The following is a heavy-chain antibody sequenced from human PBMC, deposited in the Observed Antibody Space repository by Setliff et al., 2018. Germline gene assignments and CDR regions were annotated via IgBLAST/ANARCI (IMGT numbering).Heavy chain of an antibody. CDR1: GGTISSGGYY. J-gene: IGHJ4*02. Sequence: NPSETLSLTCTVSGGTISSGGYYWSWIRQHPGKGLEWIGYIYYSGTTYYTPSLKRRVTISVDTSKNQFSLKLSSVTAADTAVYYCARERVLRFLRGFDYWGQGTLVTVSS. CDR2: IYYSGTT. D-gene: IGHD3-3*01. CDR3: ARERVLRFLRGFDY. V-gene: IGHV4-31*03.